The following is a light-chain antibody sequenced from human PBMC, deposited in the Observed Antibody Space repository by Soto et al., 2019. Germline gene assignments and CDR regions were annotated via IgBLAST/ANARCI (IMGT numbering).Light chain of an antibody. CDR3: CSWVGRNIYV. V-gene: IGLV2-23*02. J-gene: IGLJ1*01. CDR1: SGDVGNYNL. CDR2: DVS. Sequence: QSALTQPASVSGSPGQSITISCTGTSGDVGNYNLVSWYQQHPGKVAKLVLFDVSERPSGVSNRLSDSKSGNTSSLTISGLQSEYEAGSYGCSWVGRNIYVLVIGTKLTVL.